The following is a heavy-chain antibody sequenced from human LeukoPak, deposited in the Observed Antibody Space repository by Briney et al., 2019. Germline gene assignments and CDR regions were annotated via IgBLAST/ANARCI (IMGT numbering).Heavy chain of an antibody. CDR2: IYSGGST. CDR3: ARDRVRYRIAAAARYYYYCMDV. CDR1: GFTVSINY. D-gene: IGHD6-13*01. Sequence: GGSLRLSCAASGFTVSINYMRWVRQAQGKGLEWVSVIYSGGSTYYAAAAKGRFTITRDNSNNTLYRHMNSLSAEDTAVYYCARDRVRYRIAAAARYYYYCMDVWGQGTTVTVSS. J-gene: IGHJ6*02. V-gene: IGHV3-53*01.